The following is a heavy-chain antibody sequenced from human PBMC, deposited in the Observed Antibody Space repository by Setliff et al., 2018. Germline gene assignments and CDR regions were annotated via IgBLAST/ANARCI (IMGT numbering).Heavy chain of an antibody. Sequence: ASVKVSCKASGYTFTSYAMNWVRQAPGQGLEWMGWINTNTGNPTYAQGFTGRFVFSLENSVSTAYLQISSLKAEDTAVYYCARLTYYDFWSGYLYYYYYMDVWGKGTTVTVSS. J-gene: IGHJ6*03. D-gene: IGHD3-3*01. CDR2: INTNTGNP. CDR1: GYTFTSYA. V-gene: IGHV7-4-1*02. CDR3: ARLTYYDFWSGYLYYYYYMDV.